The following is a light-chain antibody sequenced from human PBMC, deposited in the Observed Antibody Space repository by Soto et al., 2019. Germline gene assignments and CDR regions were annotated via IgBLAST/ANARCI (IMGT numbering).Light chain of an antibody. CDR3: QQYDSSPPYT. CDR1: QSVSSSY. Sequence: EIVLTQSPGTLSLSPGERATLSCRASQSVSSSYLAWYQQKPGQAPRLLIYGASSRATGIPDRFSGSGSGTEVILTISRLEPEDFAVHYCQQYDSSPPYTFGHGTKLEIK. V-gene: IGKV3-20*01. J-gene: IGKJ2*01. CDR2: GAS.